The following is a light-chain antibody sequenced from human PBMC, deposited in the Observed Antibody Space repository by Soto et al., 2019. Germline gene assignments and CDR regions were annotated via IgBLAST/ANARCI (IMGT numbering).Light chain of an antibody. CDR1: AGAVTSAYY. V-gene: IGLV7-43*01. CDR3: LLYYGGAQVL. J-gene: IGLJ2*01. CDR2: STS. Sequence: QAVVTQEPSLTVSPGGTVTLTCASSAGAVTSAYYINWLQQKPGQAPRALIYSTSEKHSWTPARFSGSLLGGKAALTLSAAQPEDEADYYCLLYYGGAQVLFGGGTKLTVL.